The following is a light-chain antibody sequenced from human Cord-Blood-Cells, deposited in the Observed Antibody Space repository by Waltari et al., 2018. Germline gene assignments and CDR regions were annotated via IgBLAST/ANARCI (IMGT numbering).Light chain of an antibody. CDR3: QQRSNWPYS. Sequence: EIVLTQSPATLSFSPGDRATLSCRASQSVSSYLAWYQQKPGQAPRLLIYDASNRATGIPVRFSGSGSGTDFTLTISSLEPEDFAVYYCQQRSNWPYSFGQGTKLEIK. CDR2: DAS. CDR1: QSVSSY. J-gene: IGKJ2*03. V-gene: IGKV3-11*01.